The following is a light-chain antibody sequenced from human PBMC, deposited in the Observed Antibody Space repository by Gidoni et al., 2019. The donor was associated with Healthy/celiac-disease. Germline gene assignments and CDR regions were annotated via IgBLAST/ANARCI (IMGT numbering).Light chain of an antibody. CDR2: AAS. V-gene: IGKV1-8*01. Sequence: AIRMTQSPSSFSASTGDRVTITCRASQGISSYLAWYQQKPGKAPKLLIYAASTFQSGVPSRFSGSGSGTDFTLTISCLQSEDFATYYCQQYYSYPPLTFGGGTKVEIK. CDR3: QQYYSYPPLT. J-gene: IGKJ4*01. CDR1: QGISSY.